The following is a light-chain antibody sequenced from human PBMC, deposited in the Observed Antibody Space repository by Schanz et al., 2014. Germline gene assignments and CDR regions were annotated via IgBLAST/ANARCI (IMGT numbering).Light chain of an antibody. Sequence: EIVLTQSPGTLSLSPGERATLSCRASQSVSASYLAWYQQKPGQPPRLLLFAASTRATGIPDRFSGSWSGTDFTLTISGLEPEDFAVYFCQQGRNWPMTFGQGTKVEIK. V-gene: IGKV3D-20*02. CDR3: QQGRNWPMT. J-gene: IGKJ1*01. CDR2: AAS. CDR1: QSVSASY.